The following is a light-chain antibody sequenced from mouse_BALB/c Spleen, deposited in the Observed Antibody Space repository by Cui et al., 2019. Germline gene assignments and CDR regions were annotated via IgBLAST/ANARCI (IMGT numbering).Light chain of an antibody. CDR2: YTA. V-gene: IGKV10-96*01. Sequence: DIQMTQTTSSLSASLGDRGAISGRASQDSSNDVNRVQQKPDGTVKPLIYYTARLHAGVPSRFSGSGSGTDYSLTISNLEQEDIATYFGQPVNTLPYTFGGGTKLEIK. CDR3: QPVNTLPYT. J-gene: IGKJ2*01. CDR1: QDSSND.